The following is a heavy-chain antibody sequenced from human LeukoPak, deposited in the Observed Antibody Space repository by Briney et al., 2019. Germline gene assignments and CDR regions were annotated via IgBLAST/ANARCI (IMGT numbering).Heavy chain of an antibody. J-gene: IGHJ4*02. V-gene: IGHV4-39*07. Sequence: SETLSLTCTVSGGSINSSSYYWGWIRQPPGKGLEWIGSIYYSGSTYDNPSLKSRVTISVDTSKNQFSLKLSSVTAADTAVYYCARGLMGGYPRFDYWGQGTQVTVSS. CDR2: IYYSGST. D-gene: IGHD3-22*01. CDR1: GGSINSSSYY. CDR3: ARGLMGGYPRFDY.